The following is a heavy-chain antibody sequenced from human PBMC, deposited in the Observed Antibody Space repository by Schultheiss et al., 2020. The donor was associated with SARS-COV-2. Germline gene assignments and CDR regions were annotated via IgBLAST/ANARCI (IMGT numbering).Heavy chain of an antibody. CDR1: GFSLSTSGMC. V-gene: IGHV2-70*01. CDR3: ARSWGVKLRGTNYYYYYGMDV. J-gene: IGHJ6*02. CDR2: IDWDDDK. D-gene: IGHD4-17*01. Sequence: SGPTLVKPTQTLTLTCTFSGFSLSTSGMCVNWIRQPPGKALEWLSLIDWDDDKYYSTSLKTSLTISKDTSKNQVVLTMTNMDPVDTATYYCARSWGVKLRGTNYYYYYGMDVWGQGTTVTVSS.